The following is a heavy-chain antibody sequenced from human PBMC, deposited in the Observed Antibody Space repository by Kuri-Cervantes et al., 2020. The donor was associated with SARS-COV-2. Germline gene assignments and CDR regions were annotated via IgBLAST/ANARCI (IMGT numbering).Heavy chain of an antibody. D-gene: IGHD3-3*01. Sequence: SETLSLTCAFYGESFSGYYWNWIRQSPGKGLEWIGEVNHRGSTNYNPSLKSRVTISVDTSSKQFSLHLGSVTAADTAVYYCAGRDYDSYAFDIWGQGTMVTVSS. CDR1: GESFSGYY. CDR2: VNHRGST. J-gene: IGHJ3*02. V-gene: IGHV4-34*06. CDR3: AGRDYDSYAFDI.